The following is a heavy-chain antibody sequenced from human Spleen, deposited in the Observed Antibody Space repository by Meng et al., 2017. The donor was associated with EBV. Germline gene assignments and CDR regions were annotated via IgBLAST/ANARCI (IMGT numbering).Heavy chain of an antibody. CDR1: GGAVSGCS. D-gene: IGHD6-13*01. V-gene: IGHV4-34*04. CDR2: SHDGGST. Sequence: QVPLPVWVQPLLHPSRTRPLSWRFQGGAVSGCSWSWLRQPPGKGLVWLGDSHDGGSTNPNPCLESRATISGDTSKNQFSLILTSVTAADTDVYYCARDTEAPGTWFDYWGQGALVTVSS. CDR3: ARDTEAPGTWFDY. J-gene: IGHJ4*02.